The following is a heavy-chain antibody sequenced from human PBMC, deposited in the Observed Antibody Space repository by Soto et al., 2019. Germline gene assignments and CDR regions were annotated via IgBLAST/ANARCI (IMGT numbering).Heavy chain of an antibody. J-gene: IGHJ4*02. CDR1: GFTFSSYA. CDR3: VKGGYYSEAGDDY. D-gene: IGHD3-10*01. V-gene: IGHV3-23*01. CDR2: ISGSGGAT. Sequence: EVQLLESGGGLVKPGGSLRLSCAASGFTFSSYAMSWVRQAPGKGLEWVSGISGSGGATYYADSVKGRFTIYRDKSKNSLYLQMNSLRAGDTAVYYCVKGGYYSEAGDDYWGQGILVTVSS.